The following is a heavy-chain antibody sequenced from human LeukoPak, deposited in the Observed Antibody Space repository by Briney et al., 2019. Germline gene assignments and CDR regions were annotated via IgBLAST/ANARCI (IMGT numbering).Heavy chain of an antibody. CDR1: GFTFSSYS. J-gene: IGHJ6*03. CDR3: ARAPYDSSGYYYYDYYYYMDV. D-gene: IGHD3-22*01. CDR2: ISSSSSYI. V-gene: IGHV3-21*01. Sequence: PGGSLRLSCAASGFTFSSYSMNWVRQAPGKGPEWVSSISSSSSYIYYADSVKGRFTISRDNAKNSLYLQMNSLRAEDTAVYYCARAPYDSSGYYYYDYYYYMDVWGKGTTVTVSS.